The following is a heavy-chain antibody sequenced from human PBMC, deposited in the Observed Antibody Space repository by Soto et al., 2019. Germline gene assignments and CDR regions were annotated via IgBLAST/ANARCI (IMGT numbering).Heavy chain of an antibody. CDR1: GYTFTSYA. V-gene: IGHV1-3*01. CDR2: INAGNGNT. D-gene: IGHD4-17*01. CDR3: ARDPPSPTTVVTGRDWLFDY. Sequence: GASVKVSCKASGYTFTSYAMHWVRQAPGQRLEWMGWINAGNGNTKYSQKFQGRVTITRDTSASTAYMELSSLRSEDTAVYYCARDPPSPTTVVTGRDWLFDYWGQGTLVTVSS. J-gene: IGHJ4*02.